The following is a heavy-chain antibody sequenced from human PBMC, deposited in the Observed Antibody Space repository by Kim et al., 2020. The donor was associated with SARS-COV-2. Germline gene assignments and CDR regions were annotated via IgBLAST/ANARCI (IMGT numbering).Heavy chain of an antibody. CDR2: ISSSSSYI. J-gene: IGHJ4*02. V-gene: IGHV3-21*01. CDR3: ARGIVGGRTQVDY. CDR1: GFTFSSYS. Sequence: GGSLRLSCAASGFTFSSYSMNWVRQAPGKGLEWVSSISSSSSYIYYADSVKGRFTISRDNAKNSLYLQMNSLRAEDTAVYYCARGIVGGRTQVDYWGQGTLVTVSS. D-gene: IGHD1-26*01.